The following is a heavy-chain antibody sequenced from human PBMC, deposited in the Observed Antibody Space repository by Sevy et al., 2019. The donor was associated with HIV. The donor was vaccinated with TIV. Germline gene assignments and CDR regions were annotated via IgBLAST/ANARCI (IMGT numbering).Heavy chain of an antibody. CDR3: ARDLFSGSYYENY. V-gene: IGHV3-7*01. J-gene: IGHJ4*02. D-gene: IGHD1-26*01. Sequence: GGSLRLFCAASGFTLSNYWMSWVRQAPGKGLEWVANIEQDGSDKYYVDSVKGRFTISRDNAKNSLYLQMNSLRAEDTAVYYCARDLFSGSYYENYWGQGTLVTVSS. CDR2: IEQDGSDK. CDR1: GFTLSNYW.